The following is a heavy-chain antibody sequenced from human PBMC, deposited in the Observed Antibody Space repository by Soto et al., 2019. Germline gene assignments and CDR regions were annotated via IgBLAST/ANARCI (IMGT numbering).Heavy chain of an antibody. CDR3: ARDYYYGSGSLLY. V-gene: IGHV3-66*01. Sequence: GGSLRLSCAASGFTVSSNYMSWVRQAPGKGLEWVSVIYSGGSTYYADSVKGRFTISRDNSKNTLYLQMNSLRAEDTAVYYCARDYYYGSGSLLYWGQGTLVTVSS. CDR2: IYSGGST. CDR1: GFTVSSNY. J-gene: IGHJ4*02. D-gene: IGHD3-10*01.